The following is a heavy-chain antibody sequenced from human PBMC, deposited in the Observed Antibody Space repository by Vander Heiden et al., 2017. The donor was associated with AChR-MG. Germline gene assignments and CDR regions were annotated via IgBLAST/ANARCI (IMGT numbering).Heavy chain of an antibody. CDR3: ARGGTTTGRYSWFDP. CDR1: GGSLSGYY. CDR2: INHSGDT. V-gene: IGHV4-34*01. J-gene: IGHJ5*02. D-gene: IGHD1-1*01. Sequence: QVQLHQWGAGLLRPSETLSLTCSVYGGSLSGYYWTWIRQPPGKGLDWIGEINHSGDTNYNPSLKGRLTLSLDRSTNQLSLRLTSVTAADTAVYYCARGGTTTGRYSWFDPWGQGTLVPVSS.